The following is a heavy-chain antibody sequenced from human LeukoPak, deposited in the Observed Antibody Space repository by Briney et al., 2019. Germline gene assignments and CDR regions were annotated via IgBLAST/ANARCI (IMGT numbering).Heavy chain of an antibody. CDR1: GFTFSSYW. Sequence: GGSLRLSCAASGFTFSSYWMSWVRQAPGKGLEWVANIKQDGSEKYYVDFVKGRFTISRDNAKNSLYLQMNSLRAEDTAVYYCARDVDTAMVDYWGQGTLVTVSS. CDR3: ARDVDTAMVDY. J-gene: IGHJ4*02. CDR2: IKQDGSEK. D-gene: IGHD5-18*01. V-gene: IGHV3-7*01.